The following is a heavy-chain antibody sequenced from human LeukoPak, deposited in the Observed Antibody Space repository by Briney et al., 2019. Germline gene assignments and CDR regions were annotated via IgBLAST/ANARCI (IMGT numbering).Heavy chain of an antibody. Sequence: KPSETLSLTCAVYGGSFSGYYWTWIRQPPGKGLEWIGEINHSGSTNYNPSLKSRVTISVDTSKNQFSLKLSSVTAADTAVYYCAREATVAKRGDYFGYWGQGTLVTVSS. CDR2: INHSGST. D-gene: IGHD6-19*01. CDR3: AREATVAKRGDYFGY. V-gene: IGHV4-34*01. CDR1: GGSFSGYY. J-gene: IGHJ4*02.